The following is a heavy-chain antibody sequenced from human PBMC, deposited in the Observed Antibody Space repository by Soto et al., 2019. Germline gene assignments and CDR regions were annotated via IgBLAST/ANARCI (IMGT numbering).Heavy chain of an antibody. V-gene: IGHV4-30-2*01. J-gene: IGHJ5*02. CDR2: IYHSGRT. CDR1: GGSISCVGYS. CDR3: ARVPTP. Sequence: QLQLQESSSGLVKPSQTLSLTCAVSGGSISCVGYSSGWIRQPPGKVLEWIGYIYHSGRTYYNPSRKSRVTRAVDRFKTQFSLNLRSVTAAATAVYCCARVPTPGGQGTLAPVSS.